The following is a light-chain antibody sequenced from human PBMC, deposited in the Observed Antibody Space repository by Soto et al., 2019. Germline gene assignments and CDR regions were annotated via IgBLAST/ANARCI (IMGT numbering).Light chain of an antibody. J-gene: IGKJ5*01. CDR3: QLSDSSLT. V-gene: IGKV1-39*01. Sequence: DIQMTQSPSSLSASVEDRVAITCRASHNINTYLNWYQQRPGKAPRLLIYAASSVQGGVPSRFSGSGSGTDFTLTISSLQPEDFATYYCQLSDSSLTFGQGTRLEIK. CDR1: HNINTY. CDR2: AAS.